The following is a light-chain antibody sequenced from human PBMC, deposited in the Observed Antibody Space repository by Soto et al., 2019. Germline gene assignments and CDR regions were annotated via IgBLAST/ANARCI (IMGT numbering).Light chain of an antibody. CDR3: QQYNEWPT. CDR2: GAS. J-gene: IGKJ1*01. V-gene: IGKV3-15*01. Sequence: EIVMTRSPATLSVSPGERATLSCRASQSVSFNLAWYQHKPGQAPRLLINGASTRATGVPSRFSGSGSGTEFTLTIHSLQSEDFAIYYCQQYNEWPTFDQGTKVDIK. CDR1: QSVSFN.